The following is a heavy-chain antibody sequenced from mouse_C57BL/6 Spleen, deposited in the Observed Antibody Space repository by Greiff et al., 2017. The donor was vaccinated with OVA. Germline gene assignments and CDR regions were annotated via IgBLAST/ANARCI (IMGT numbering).Heavy chain of an antibody. V-gene: IGHV1-55*01. D-gene: IGHD2-10*01. CDR3: ARWILPGCYFDY. J-gene: IGHJ2*01. CDR2: IYPGSGST. Sequence: VQLQQPGAELVKPGASVKMSCKASGYTFTSYWITWVKQRPGQGLEWIGDIYPGSGSTNYNEKFKSKATLTVDTSSSTAYMQLSSLTSEDSVVYYCARWILPGCYFDYWGQGTTLTVSS. CDR1: GYTFTSYW.